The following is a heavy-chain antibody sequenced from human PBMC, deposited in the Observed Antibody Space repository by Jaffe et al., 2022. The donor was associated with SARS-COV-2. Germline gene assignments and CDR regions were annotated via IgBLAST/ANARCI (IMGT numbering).Heavy chain of an antibody. V-gene: IGHV3-23*01. CDR1: GFTFSSYA. J-gene: IGHJ4*02. CDR2: ISGTGDST. CDR3: AKDRSAVPAANNY. D-gene: IGHD2-2*01. Sequence: EVQLLESGGGLVQPGGSLRLSCAASGFTFSSYAMSWVRQAPGKGLEWVSGISGTGDSTYYADSVKGRFTISRDNSNNTLYLQMNSLRAEDTALYYCAKDRSAVPAANNYWGQGTLVTVSS.